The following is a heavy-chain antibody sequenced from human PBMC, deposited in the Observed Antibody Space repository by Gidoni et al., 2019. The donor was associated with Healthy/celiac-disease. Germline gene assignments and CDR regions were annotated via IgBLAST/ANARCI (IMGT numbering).Heavy chain of an antibody. CDR2: IWYDGSNK. J-gene: IGHJ6*02. V-gene: IGHV3-33*01. CDR3: ARDWSEYYYYYYGMDV. D-gene: IGHD3-3*01. Sequence: QVQLVESGGGVVQPGRSLRLSCAASGFTFSSSGMHWVRQAPGKGLEWVAVIWYDGSNKYYADSVKGRFTISRDNSKNTLYLQMNSLRAEDTAVYYCARDWSEYYYYYYGMDVWGQGTTVTVSS. CDR1: GFTFSSSG.